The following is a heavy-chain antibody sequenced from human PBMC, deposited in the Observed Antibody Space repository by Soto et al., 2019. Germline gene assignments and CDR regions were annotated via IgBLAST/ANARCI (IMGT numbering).Heavy chain of an antibody. CDR2: MNPNSGNT. J-gene: IGHJ6*02. Sequence: QVQLVQSGAEVKKPGASVKVSCKASGYTFTSYDINWVRQATGQGLEWMGWMNPNSGNTGYAQKLQGRVTMTRNTSISTAHMELSSLRSEYTAVYYCARCGPSTSWHYYYYYGIDVWGQGPTVTVSS. D-gene: IGHD6-13*01. CDR1: GYTFTSYD. V-gene: IGHV1-8*01. CDR3: ARCGPSTSWHYYYYYGIDV.